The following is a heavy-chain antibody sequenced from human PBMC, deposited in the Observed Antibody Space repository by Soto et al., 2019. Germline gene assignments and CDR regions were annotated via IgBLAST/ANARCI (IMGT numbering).Heavy chain of an antibody. CDR3: ARAVAVPADFDY. D-gene: IGHD6-19*01. V-gene: IGHV1-3*01. J-gene: IGHJ4*02. Sequence: ASVKVSCKASGYTFTSYAMHWVRQAPGQRLEWMGWINAGNGDTKYSQKFQGRVTITRDTSASTAYMELSSLRSEDTAVYYCARAVAVPADFDYWGQGTLVTVSS. CDR2: INAGNGDT. CDR1: GYTFTSYA.